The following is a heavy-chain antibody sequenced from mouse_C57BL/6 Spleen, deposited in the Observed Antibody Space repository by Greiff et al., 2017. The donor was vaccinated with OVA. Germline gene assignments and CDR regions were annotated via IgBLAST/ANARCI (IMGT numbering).Heavy chain of an antibody. J-gene: IGHJ2*01. CDR1: GFTFSSYA. CDR3: TRDQGDYASDY. CDR2: ISSGGDYI. V-gene: IGHV5-9-1*02. Sequence: EVKLMESGEGLVKPGGSLKLSCAASGFTFSSYAMSWVRQTPEKRLEWVAYISSGGDYIYYADTVKGRFTISRDNARNTLYLQMSSLESEDTAMYYCTRDQGDYASDYWGQGTTLTVSS. D-gene: IGHD2-4*01.